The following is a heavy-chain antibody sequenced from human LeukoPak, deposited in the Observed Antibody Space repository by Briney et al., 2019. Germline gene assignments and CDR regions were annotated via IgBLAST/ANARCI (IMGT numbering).Heavy chain of an antibody. D-gene: IGHD2/OR15-2a*01. V-gene: IGHV3-23*01. Sequence: PGGSLRLSCAASGFTFSSYAMSWVRQAPGKGLEWVSAISGSGGSTYYADSVRGRFTISRDNSKNTLYLQMNSLRAEDTAVYYCAKGLASYYGVFDYWGQGTLVTVSS. J-gene: IGHJ4*02. CDR3: AKGLASYYGVFDY. CDR2: ISGSGGST. CDR1: GFTFSSYA.